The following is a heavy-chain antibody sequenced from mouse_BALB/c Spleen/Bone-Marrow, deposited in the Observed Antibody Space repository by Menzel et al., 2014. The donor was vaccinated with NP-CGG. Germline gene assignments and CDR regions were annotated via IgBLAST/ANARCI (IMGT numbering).Heavy chain of an antibody. V-gene: IGHV2-9*02. CDR3: ARGSYYEGAMDY. Sequence: AKLVESGPGLVAPSQSLSITCTVSGFSLTSYGVHWVRQPPGKVLEWLGVIWAGGSTNYNSALMSRLSISKDNSKSQVFLKMNSLQTDDTAMYYCARGSYYEGAMDYWGQGTSVTVSS. D-gene: IGHD1-1*01. CDR2: IWAGGST. J-gene: IGHJ4*01. CDR1: GFSLTSYG.